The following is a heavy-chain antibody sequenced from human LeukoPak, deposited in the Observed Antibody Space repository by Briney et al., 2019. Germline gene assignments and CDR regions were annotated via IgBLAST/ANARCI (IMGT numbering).Heavy chain of an antibody. J-gene: IGHJ4*02. D-gene: IGHD6-13*01. CDR3: ARRGSSSWKGDYFDY. CDR2: IYYSGST. V-gene: IGHV4-59*08. CDR1: GGSISSYY. Sequence: SETLSLTCTVSGGSISSYYWSWIRQPPGKGLEWIGYIYYSGSTNYNPSLKSRVTISVDTSKNQFSLKLSSVTAADTAVYYCARRGSSSWKGDYFDYWGQGTLVTVSS.